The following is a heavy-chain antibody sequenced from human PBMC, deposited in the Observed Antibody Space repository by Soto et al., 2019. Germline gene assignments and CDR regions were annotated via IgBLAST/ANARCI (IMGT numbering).Heavy chain of an antibody. CDR2: IVVGSGNT. CDR3: AADGVGATTHYYYGMDV. CDR1: GFTVTSSA. J-gene: IGHJ6*02. D-gene: IGHD1-26*01. V-gene: IGHV1-58*01. Sequence: SVKVSSKXSGFTVTSSAVQWVRQARGQRLEWIGWIVVGSGNTNYAQKFQERVTITRDMSTSTAYMELSSLRSEDTAVYYCAADGVGATTHYYYGMDVWGQGTTVTVSS.